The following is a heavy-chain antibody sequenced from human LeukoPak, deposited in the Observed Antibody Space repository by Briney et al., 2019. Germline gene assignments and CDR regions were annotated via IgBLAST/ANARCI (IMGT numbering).Heavy chain of an antibody. Sequence: SETLSLTCTVPSGSISSGSYCWSWIRQPAGKGLEWIEHIHSSGSTNYNPSLKSRVTISIDTSKNQFSLKLSSVTAADTAVYYCARGGYYGSGNDFRFDPWGQGTLVTVSS. CDR2: IHSSGST. V-gene: IGHV4-61*10. D-gene: IGHD3-10*01. J-gene: IGHJ5*02. CDR3: ARGGYYGSGNDFRFDP. CDR1: SGSISSGSYC.